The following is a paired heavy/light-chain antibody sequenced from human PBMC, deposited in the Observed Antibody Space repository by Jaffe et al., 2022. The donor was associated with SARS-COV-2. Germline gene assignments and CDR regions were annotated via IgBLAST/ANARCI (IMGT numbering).Light chain of an antibody. J-gene: IGKJ1*01. CDR2: GAS. CDR3: QQYGSSPWT. CDR1: QSVSSSY. Sequence: EIVLTQSPGTLSVSPGERATLSCRASQSVSSSYLAWYQQKPGQAPRLLIDGASSRATGIPDRFSGSGSGTDFTLTISRLEPEDFAVYYCQQYGSSPWTFGQGTKVEIK. V-gene: IGKV3-20*01.
Heavy chain of an antibody. CDR2: IYTSGST. V-gene: IGHV4-61*02. CDR1: GGSIISGSYY. J-gene: IGHJ3*02. Sequence: VQLQESGPGLVKPSQTLSLTCTVSGGSIISGSYYWSWIRQPAGKGLEWIGRIYTSGSTNYNPSLKSRVTISVDTSKNQFSLNLSSVTAADTAVYYCAGGEYCSSSSCYSHDASDIWGQGTMVTVSS. CDR3: AGGEYCSSSSCYSHDASDI. D-gene: IGHD2-2*01.